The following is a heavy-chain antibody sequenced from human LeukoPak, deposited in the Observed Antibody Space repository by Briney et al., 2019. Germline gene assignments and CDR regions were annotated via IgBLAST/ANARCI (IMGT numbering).Heavy chain of an antibody. J-gene: IGHJ4*02. Sequence: GGSLRLSCAASGFTFSSYWMSWVRQAPGKGLQWVANIKQDGSEKYYVDSVKGRFTISRDNAKNSLYLQMNSLRAEDTAVYYCVRGGIQVSGIDEIDYWGQGTLVTVSS. CDR1: GFTFSSYW. CDR2: IKQDGSEK. CDR3: VRGGIQVSGIDEIDY. V-gene: IGHV3-7*04. D-gene: IGHD6-19*01.